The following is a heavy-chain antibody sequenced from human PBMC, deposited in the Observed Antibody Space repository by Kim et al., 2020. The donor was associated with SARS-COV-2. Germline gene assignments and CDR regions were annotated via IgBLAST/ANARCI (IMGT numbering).Heavy chain of an antibody. D-gene: IGHD3-10*01. CDR3: ARDHGGITMVRGEGSLYY. CDR2: IYHSGST. V-gene: IGHV4-38-2*02. CDR1: GYSISSGYY. Sequence: SETLSLTCTVSGYSISSGYYWGWIRQPPGKGLEWIGSIYHSGSTYYNPSLKSRVTISVDTSKNQFSLKLSSVTAADTAVYYCARDHGGITMVRGEGSLYYWGQGTLVTVSS. J-gene: IGHJ4*02.